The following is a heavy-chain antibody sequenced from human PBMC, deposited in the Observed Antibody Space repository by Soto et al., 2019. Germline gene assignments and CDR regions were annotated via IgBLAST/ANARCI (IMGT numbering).Heavy chain of an antibody. CDR3: ARAPIIPSSLDLDY. D-gene: IGHD6-13*01. CDR2: MNPNSGNT. Sequence: GASVKVSCKASGGTFSSYAISWVRQATGQGLEWMGWMNPNSGNTGYAQKFQGRVTMTRNTSISTAYMELSSLRSEDTAVYYCARAPIIPSSLDLDYWGQGTLVTVSS. CDR1: GGTFSSYA. V-gene: IGHV1-8*02. J-gene: IGHJ4*02.